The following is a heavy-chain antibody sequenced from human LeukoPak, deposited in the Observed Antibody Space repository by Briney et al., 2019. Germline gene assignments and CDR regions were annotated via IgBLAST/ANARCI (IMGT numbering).Heavy chain of an antibody. D-gene: IGHD3-10*01. CDR2: INTNTGNP. Sequence: ASAKVSCKASGYTFTSYAMNWVRQAPGQGLEWMGWINTNTGNPTYAQGFTGRFVFSLDTSVSTAYLQISSLKAEDTAVYYCAREGFITMVRGVIQGWFDPWGQGTLVTVSS. CDR3: AREGFITMVRGVIQGWFDP. J-gene: IGHJ5*02. CDR1: GYTFTSYA. V-gene: IGHV7-4-1*02.